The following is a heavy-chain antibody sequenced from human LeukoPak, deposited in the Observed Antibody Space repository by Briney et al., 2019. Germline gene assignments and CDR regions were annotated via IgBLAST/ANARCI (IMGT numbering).Heavy chain of an antibody. CDR1: GGSISSYC. Sequence: SETLSLTCTVSGGSISSYCWSWIRQPPGKGLEWIGYIYYSGSTNYNPSLKSRVTISVDTSKNQFSLKLSSVTAADTAVYYCASAYCSSTSCYPHYWYFDLWGRGTLVTVSS. V-gene: IGHV4-59*08. CDR2: IYYSGST. CDR3: ASAYCSSTSCYPHYWYFDL. D-gene: IGHD2-2*01. J-gene: IGHJ2*01.